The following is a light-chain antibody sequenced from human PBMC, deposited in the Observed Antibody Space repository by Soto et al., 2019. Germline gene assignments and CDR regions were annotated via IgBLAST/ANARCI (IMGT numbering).Light chain of an antibody. CDR2: DAA. V-gene: IGKV3-11*01. J-gene: IGKJ5*01. Sequence: EIVLTQSPATLSLSPGVRTTLSCRASQSVSSNLAWYQQKPGQAPRLLIYDAANRATGIPARFSGSGSGTDFTLTISRLEPEDYAVYYCQWGDPFGQGTRLEIK. CDR3: QWGDP. CDR1: QSVSSN.